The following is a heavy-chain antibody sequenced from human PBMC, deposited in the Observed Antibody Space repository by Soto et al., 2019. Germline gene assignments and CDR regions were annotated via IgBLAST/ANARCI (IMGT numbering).Heavy chain of an antibody. CDR2: IIPMFGTA. Sequence: QVQLVQSGAEVKKPGSSVKVSCKASGGTFKNFNFNWVRQAPGQGLEWMGGIIPMFGTADYAQRFQGRVTINADDSTSTAYMELSSLRSEDTAVYYCARDETGDSYYYYYGMDVWGQGTTVTVSS. J-gene: IGHJ6*02. CDR3: ARDETGDSYYYYYGMDV. D-gene: IGHD7-27*01. V-gene: IGHV1-69*01. CDR1: GGTFKNFN.